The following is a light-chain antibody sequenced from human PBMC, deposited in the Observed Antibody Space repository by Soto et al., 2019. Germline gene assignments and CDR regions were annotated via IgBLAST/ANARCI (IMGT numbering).Light chain of an antibody. CDR2: AAS. V-gene: IGKV1-12*01. CDR1: QGISSW. Sequence: QVSLYKNSASASVGDRVTITCRASQGISSWLAWYQQKPGKAPKLLIYAASSLQSGVPSRISGSGSGTEFTLTISILQPEDVGTHDCNPAKTFLSITFGGGTKVDIK. J-gene: IGKJ4*01. CDR3: NPAKTFLSIT.